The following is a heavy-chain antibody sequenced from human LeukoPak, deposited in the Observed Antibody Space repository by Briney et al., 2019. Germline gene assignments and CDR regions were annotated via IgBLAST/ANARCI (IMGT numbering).Heavy chain of an antibody. CDR1: GYTFTGYY. J-gene: IGHJ4*02. CDR2: MNPNSGNT. CDR3: ARTRRDSSGYLVY. D-gene: IGHD3-22*01. Sequence: GASVKVSCKASGYTFTGYYMHWVRQAPGQGLEWMGWMNPNSGNTGYAQKFQGRVTMTRNTSISTAYMELSSLRSEDTAVYYCARTRRDSSGYLVYWGQGTLVTVSS. V-gene: IGHV1-8*02.